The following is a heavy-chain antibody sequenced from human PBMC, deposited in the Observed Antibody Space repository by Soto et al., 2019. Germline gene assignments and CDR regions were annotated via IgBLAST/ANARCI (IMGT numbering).Heavy chain of an antibody. V-gene: IGHV3-9*01. CDR2: ISWNSGSI. CDR3: AKARGYDSSGYYEFYFDY. Sequence: PGGSLRLSCAASGFTFDDYATHWVRQAPGKGLEWVSGISWNSGSIGYADSVKGRFTISRDNAKNSLYLQMNSLRAEDTALYYCAKARGYDSSGYYEFYFDYWGQGTLVTV. CDR1: GFTFDDYA. D-gene: IGHD3-22*01. J-gene: IGHJ4*02.